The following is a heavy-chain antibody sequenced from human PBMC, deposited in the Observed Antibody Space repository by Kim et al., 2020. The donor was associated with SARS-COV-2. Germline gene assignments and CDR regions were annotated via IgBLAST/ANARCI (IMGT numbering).Heavy chain of an antibody. CDR3: ARVRYGSGAKYFDL. V-gene: IGHV4-34*01. CDR2: INHSGST. Sequence: SETLSLTCAVYGGSFSGYYWSWIRQPPGKGLEWIGEINHSGSTNYNPSLKSRVTISVDTSKNQCSLKLSSVTAADTAVYYCARVRYGSGAKYFDLWGRGTLVTVSS. J-gene: IGHJ2*01. CDR1: GGSFSGYY. D-gene: IGHD3-10*01.